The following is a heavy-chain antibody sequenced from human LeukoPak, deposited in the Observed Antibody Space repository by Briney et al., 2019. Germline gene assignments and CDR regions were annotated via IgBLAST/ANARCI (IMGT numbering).Heavy chain of an antibody. V-gene: IGHV4-59*01. Sequence: SETLSLTCTVSGGSISSYYWSWIRQPPGKGLVWIGYIYYSGSTNYNPSLKSRVTISVDMSKNQFSLKLSSVTAADTAVYYCARDVSGWYYFDYWGQGTLVTVSS. J-gene: IGHJ4*02. D-gene: IGHD6-19*01. CDR2: IYYSGST. CDR3: ARDVSGWYYFDY. CDR1: GGSISSYY.